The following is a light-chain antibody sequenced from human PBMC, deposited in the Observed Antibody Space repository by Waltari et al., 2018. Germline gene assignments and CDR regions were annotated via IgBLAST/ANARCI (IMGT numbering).Light chain of an antibody. CDR1: HSLVHTAGNTY. CDR2: KIS. J-gene: IGKJ2*01. Sequence: DVVMTQSPLSLPVTLGPPASISCRSGHSLVHTAGNTYLNWFQQRPGQPPRRLIYKISRRESGVPDRFGGSGSGTDFTLKISRVEAEDVGVYYCMQGSHWPRTFCQGTKLEI. CDR3: MQGSHWPRT. V-gene: IGKV2-30*02.